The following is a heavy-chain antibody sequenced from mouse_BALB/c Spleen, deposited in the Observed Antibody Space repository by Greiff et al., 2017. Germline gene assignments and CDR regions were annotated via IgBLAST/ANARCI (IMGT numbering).Heavy chain of an antibody. J-gene: IGHJ2*01. V-gene: IGHV5-12-2*01. CDR3: ARHVWEGCYFDY. D-gene: IGHD4-1*01. CDR1: GFTFSSYT. CDR2: ISNGGGST. Sequence: EVQLQESGGGLVQPGGSLKLSCAASGFTFSSYTMSWVRQTPEKRLEWVAYISNGGGSTYYPDTVKGRFTISRDNAKNTLYLQMSSLKSEDTAMYYCARHVWEGCYFDYWGQGTTLTVSS.